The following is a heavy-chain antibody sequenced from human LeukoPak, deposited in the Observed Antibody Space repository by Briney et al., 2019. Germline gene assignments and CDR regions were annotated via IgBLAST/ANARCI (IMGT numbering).Heavy chain of an antibody. Sequence: GGSLRLSCAASGFTFSSYAMNWVRQAPGKGLEWVSSISSSSNYIYYADSVKGRFTISRDNAKNSLYLQMNSLRAEDTAVYYCARDGLVTMIVVHWGQGTLVTVSS. V-gene: IGHV3-21*01. J-gene: IGHJ4*02. CDR3: ARDGLVTMIVVH. CDR1: GFTFSSYA. CDR2: ISSSSNYI. D-gene: IGHD3-22*01.